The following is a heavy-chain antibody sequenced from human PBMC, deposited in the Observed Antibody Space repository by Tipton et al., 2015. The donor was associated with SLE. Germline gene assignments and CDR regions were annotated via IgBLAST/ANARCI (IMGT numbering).Heavy chain of an antibody. V-gene: IGHV3-30*02. Sequence: GSLRLSCAASGFTFSSYWMTWVRQPPGKGLEWVAFIRYDGSNKYYADSVKGRFTISRDNSKNTLYLQMNSLRAEDTAVYYCAKLQRTTGQPYGMDVWGQGTTVTVSS. CDR3: AKLQRTTGQPYGMDV. D-gene: IGHD1-7*01. J-gene: IGHJ6*02. CDR1: GFTFSSYW. CDR2: IRYDGSNK.